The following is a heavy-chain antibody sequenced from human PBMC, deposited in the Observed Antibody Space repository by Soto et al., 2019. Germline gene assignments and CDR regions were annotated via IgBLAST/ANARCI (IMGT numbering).Heavy chain of an antibody. V-gene: IGHV4-34*01. D-gene: IGHD6-13*01. J-gene: IGHJ5*02. CDR3: ASGVRGIGGLVQVAWFEP. Sequence: SETLSLTCIVSGGSFKGYYWTWIRQAPGKGLEWIGEIDHTGSTKYNPSRSGRVTIFVDTSKRQFSLKVTSLTSADTGIYFCASGVRGIGGLVQVAWFEPWGQGTPVTVSS. CDR1: GGSFKGYY. CDR2: IDHTGST.